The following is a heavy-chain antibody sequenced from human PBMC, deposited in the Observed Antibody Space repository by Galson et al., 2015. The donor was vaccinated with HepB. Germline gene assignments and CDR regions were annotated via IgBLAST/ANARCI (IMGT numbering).Heavy chain of an antibody. CDR2: IIPIFGTA. Sequence: SVKVSCKASGGTFSTYAITWVRQAPGQGLEWMGGIIPIFGTANYAQKFQDRVTITADESTTTAYMELSSLRSGDTAVYYCARASLPYQLLGTFDIWGQGTTVPVSS. D-gene: IGHD2-2*01. V-gene: IGHV1-69*13. CDR3: ARASLPYQLLGTFDI. J-gene: IGHJ3*02. CDR1: GGTFSTYA.